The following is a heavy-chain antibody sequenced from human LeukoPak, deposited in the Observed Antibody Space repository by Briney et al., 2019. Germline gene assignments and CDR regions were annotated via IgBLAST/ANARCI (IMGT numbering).Heavy chain of an antibody. CDR3: AAVPWGVATITLIDC. Sequence: SVKASCKASGFTFTSSAMQWVRQARGQRLEWIGWIVVGSGNTNYAQKFQERVTITRDMSTSTAYMELSSLRSEDTAVYYCAAVPWGVATITLIDCWGQGTLVTVSS. J-gene: IGHJ4*02. V-gene: IGHV1-58*02. D-gene: IGHD5-12*01. CDR1: GFTFTSSA. CDR2: IVVGSGNT.